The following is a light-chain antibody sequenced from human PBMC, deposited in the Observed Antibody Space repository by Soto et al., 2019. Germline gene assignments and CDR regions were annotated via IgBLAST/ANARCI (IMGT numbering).Light chain of an antibody. CDR1: QSVLYSPTNKNY. J-gene: IGKJ2*01. Sequence: DIVMTQSPDSLAVSLGERATINCKSSQSVLYSPTNKNYLAWFQQKPGQPPKLLIYWASTRESGVPDRFSGSVSGTDFALTISSLQAEDVAIYYCHQYYGIPYTVGQGTKLEIK. CDR2: WAS. CDR3: HQYYGIPYT. V-gene: IGKV4-1*01.